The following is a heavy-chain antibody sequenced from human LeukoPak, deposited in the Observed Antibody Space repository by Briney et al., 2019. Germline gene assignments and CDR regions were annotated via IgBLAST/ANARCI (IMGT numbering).Heavy chain of an antibody. J-gene: IGHJ5*02. CDR2: VSGSGDNT. D-gene: IGHD2-15*01. CDR1: GFIFTSYA. CDR3: AKGLRTYCSGGSCYLNWFDP. V-gene: IGHV3-23*01. Sequence: GGSLRLSCAASGFIFTSYAMTWVRQAPGKGPEWVPVVSGSGDNTYYADSVKGRFTISRDNSKNTLYLQMNSLRAEDTAVYYCAKGLRTYCSGGSCYLNWFDPWGQATLVTVSS.